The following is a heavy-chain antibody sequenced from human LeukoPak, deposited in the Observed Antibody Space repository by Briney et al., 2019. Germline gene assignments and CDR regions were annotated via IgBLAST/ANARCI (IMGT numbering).Heavy chain of an antibody. V-gene: IGHV3-23*01. CDR1: GFTFRSFW. CDR3: AKGAAKSAPSDY. CDR2: ISGSGGST. D-gene: IGHD2-15*01. J-gene: IGHJ4*02. Sequence: GGSLRLSCTASGFTFRSFWMSWVRQALGKGLEWVSAISGSGGSTDYADSVKGRFTISRDNSKNTLYLQMSSLRAEDTAVYYCAKGAAKSAPSDYWGQGTLVTVSS.